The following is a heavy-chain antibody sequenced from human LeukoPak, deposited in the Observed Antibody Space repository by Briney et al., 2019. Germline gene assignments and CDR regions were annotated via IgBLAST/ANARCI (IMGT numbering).Heavy chain of an antibody. CDR3: TSSAKQDSNTIFGVVIPY. CDR2: IYHSGST. J-gene: IGHJ4*02. Sequence: SETLSLTCTVSGYSISSGYYWGWIRRPPGKGLEWIGSIYHSGSTYYNPSLKSRVTISVDTSKKQFSLKLSSVTAADTAVYYCTSSAKQDSNTIFGVVIPYWGQGTLVTVSS. V-gene: IGHV4-38-2*02. CDR1: GYSISSGYY. D-gene: IGHD3-3*01.